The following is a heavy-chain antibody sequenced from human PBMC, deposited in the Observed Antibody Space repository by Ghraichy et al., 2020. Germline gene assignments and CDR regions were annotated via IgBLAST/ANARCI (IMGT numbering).Heavy chain of an antibody. CDR3: VRVPPYGDRYNYGMDV. J-gene: IGHJ6*02. CDR2: IYYTGST. V-gene: IGHV4-59*01. CDR1: GGSISSYY. D-gene: IGHD4-17*01. Sequence: SETLSLTCTVSGGSISSYYWSWIRQPPGKGLEWIGYIYYTGSTNYNPSLKSRVTISVDTSKNQFSLKLSSVTAADTAVYYCVRVPPYGDRYNYGMDVWGQGTTVTVSS.